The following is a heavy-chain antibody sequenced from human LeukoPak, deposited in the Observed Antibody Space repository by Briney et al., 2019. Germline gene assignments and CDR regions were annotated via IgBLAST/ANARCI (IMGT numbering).Heavy chain of an antibody. Sequence: PSETLSLTCGVYGESFSDYSWSWIRQPAGKGLEWIGRMYSSGTTNYNPSLKSRVTISVDTSKNQFSLKLSSVTASDTAVYYCATSPVTTWWFDPWGQGTLVTVSS. J-gene: IGHJ5*02. CDR2: MYSSGTT. D-gene: IGHD4-17*01. CDR1: GESFSDYS. V-gene: IGHV4-59*10. CDR3: ATSPVTTWWFDP.